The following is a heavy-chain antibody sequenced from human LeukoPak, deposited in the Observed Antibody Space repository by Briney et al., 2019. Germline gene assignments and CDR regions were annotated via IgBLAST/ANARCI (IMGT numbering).Heavy chain of an antibody. Sequence: ASVKVSCKASGYPFIGNYIHWVRQAPGQRLEWMGWINPNSGGTQYSQKFQGRVTLTRDTSITTGYMELSGLTSDDTAVYYCASLSYYDLSGYFYWGQGTLVTVSS. CDR3: ASLSYYDLSGYFY. D-gene: IGHD3-22*01. V-gene: IGHV1-2*02. CDR2: INPNSGGT. J-gene: IGHJ4*02. CDR1: GYPFIGNY.